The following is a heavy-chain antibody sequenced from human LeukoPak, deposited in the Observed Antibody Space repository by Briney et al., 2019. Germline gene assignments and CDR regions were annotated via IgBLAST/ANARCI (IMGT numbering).Heavy chain of an antibody. Sequence: GVLRLSCAASGFTFSTFAMIWVRQPPGKGLEWVSSIFPSGGEIHYADSVRGRLTISRDNSKSTLSLQMNSLRAEDTARYYCARDDRLVQFGNWGQGTLVTVSS. D-gene: IGHD1-1*01. CDR2: IFPSGGEI. CDR3: ARDDRLVQFGN. J-gene: IGHJ4*02. V-gene: IGHV3-23*01. CDR1: GFTFSTFA.